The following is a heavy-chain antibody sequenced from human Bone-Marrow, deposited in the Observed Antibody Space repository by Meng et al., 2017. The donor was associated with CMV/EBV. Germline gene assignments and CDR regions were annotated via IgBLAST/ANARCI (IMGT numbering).Heavy chain of an antibody. CDR3: ARLVGGITIFGVVIHNWFDP. V-gene: IGHV4-34*01. Sequence: GYYGSSIREPPRKGLKWICEINHTGRTTSNPSLKSRVTISVDTSKNQFSLKLSSVTAADTAVYYCARLVGGITIFGVVIHNWFDPWGQGTLVTVSS. CDR2: INHTGRT. J-gene: IGHJ5*02. CDR1: GYY. D-gene: IGHD3-3*01.